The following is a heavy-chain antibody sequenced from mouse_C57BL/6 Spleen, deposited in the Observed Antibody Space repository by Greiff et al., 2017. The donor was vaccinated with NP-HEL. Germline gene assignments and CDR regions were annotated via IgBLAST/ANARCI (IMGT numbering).Heavy chain of an antibody. CDR2: ISSGGDYI. CDR1: GFTFSSYA. J-gene: IGHJ3*01. Sequence: EVHLVESGEGLVKPGGSLKLSCAASGFTFSSYAMSWVRQTPEKRLEWVAYISSGGDYIYYADTVKGRFTISRDNARNTLYLQMSSLKSEDTAMYYCTREELTGTWFAYWGQGTLVTVSA. V-gene: IGHV5-9-1*02. CDR3: TREELTGTWFAY. D-gene: IGHD4-1*01.